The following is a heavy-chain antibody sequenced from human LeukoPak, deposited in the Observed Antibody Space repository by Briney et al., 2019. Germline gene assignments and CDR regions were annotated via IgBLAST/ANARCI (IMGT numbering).Heavy chain of an antibody. CDR3: ARGGDPAVH. J-gene: IGHJ4*02. CDR1: GYTFTSYD. Sequence: GASVKVSCKASGYTFTSYDINWMRQATGQGLEWMGWMNPNIANTGYAQKFQGRVTLTRNTSISTAYMELSGLRSDDTAVYYCARGGDPAVHWGQGTLVTVSS. CDR2: MNPNIANT. V-gene: IGHV1-8*03. D-gene: IGHD2-2*01.